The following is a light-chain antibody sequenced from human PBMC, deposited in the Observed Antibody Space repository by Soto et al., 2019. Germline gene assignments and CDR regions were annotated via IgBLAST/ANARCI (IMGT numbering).Light chain of an antibody. CDR2: DAS. Sequence: EIVLTQSPATLSFSPGERSTLSCRASQSVSSYLAWYQQKPGQAPRLLIYDASNRATGIPARFSGSGSGTDFTLTISSLEPEDFAVYYCQQRRSWPRAFGQGTKVDIK. J-gene: IGKJ1*01. CDR3: QQRRSWPRA. CDR1: QSVSSY. V-gene: IGKV3-11*01.